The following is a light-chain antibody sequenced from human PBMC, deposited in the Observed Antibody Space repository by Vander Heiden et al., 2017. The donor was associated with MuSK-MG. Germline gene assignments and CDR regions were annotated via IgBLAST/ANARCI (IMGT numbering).Light chain of an antibody. CDR1: SSNIGSNT. V-gene: IGLV1-44*01. CDR2: SNN. CDR3: AAWDDSLNAVV. Sequence: QSVLTQPPSASGTPGQRVTISCSGSSSNIGSNTVNWYQQLPGTAPKLLIYSNNQRPSGVPDRFSGSKSGTSASLAISGLQSEDEADYYCAAWDDSLNAVVFGGGTNLT. J-gene: IGLJ2*01.